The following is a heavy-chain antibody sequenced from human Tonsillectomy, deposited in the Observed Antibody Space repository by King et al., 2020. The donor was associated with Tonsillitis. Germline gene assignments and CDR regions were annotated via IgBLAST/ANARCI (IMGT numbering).Heavy chain of an antibody. J-gene: IGHJ4*02. CDR1: GFTFSGYA. CDR3: ARVMIAVAGSLFDY. V-gene: IGHV3-30-3*01. D-gene: IGHD6-19*01. Sequence: QLVQSGGGVVQPGRSLRLSCAASGFTFSGYAMHWVRQAPGKGLEWVAVISYDGTNKYYADSVKGRFTISRDNSKNTLYLQMNSLRAEDTAVYYCARVMIAVAGSLFDYGGQGTLVTVSS. CDR2: ISYDGTNK.